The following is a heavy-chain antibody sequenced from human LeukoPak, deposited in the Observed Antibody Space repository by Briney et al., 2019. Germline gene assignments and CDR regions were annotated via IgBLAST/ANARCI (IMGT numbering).Heavy chain of an antibody. Sequence: ASVKVPCKASGYTFTSYDINWVRQATGQGLEWMGWMNPNSGNTGYAQKFQGRVTMTRNTSISTAYMELSSLRSEATAVYYCARRGRITMVRGVSHFDYWGQGTLVTVSS. CDR2: MNPNSGNT. CDR1: GYTFTSYD. D-gene: IGHD3-10*01. V-gene: IGHV1-8*01. J-gene: IGHJ4*02. CDR3: ARRGRITMVRGVSHFDY.